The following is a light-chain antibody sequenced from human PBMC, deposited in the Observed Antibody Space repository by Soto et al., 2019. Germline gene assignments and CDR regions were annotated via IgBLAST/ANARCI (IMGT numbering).Light chain of an antibody. CDR1: SSDVGGYDY. CDR2: DVS. CDR3: SSYAGSNNYVV. Sequence: QSVLTQPPSASGSPGQSVTISCTGTSSDVGGYDYVSWYQQHPGKAPKLMIYDVSKRPSGVPDRFSGSKSGNTASLTVSGLQAEDEADYSCSSYAGSNNYVVFGGGTKLTVL. V-gene: IGLV2-8*01. J-gene: IGLJ2*01.